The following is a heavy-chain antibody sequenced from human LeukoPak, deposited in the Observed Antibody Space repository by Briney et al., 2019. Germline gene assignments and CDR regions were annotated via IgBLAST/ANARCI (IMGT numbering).Heavy chain of an antibody. CDR3: TRGSGYSSGWNAFEI. CDR1: GGSISSYY. Sequence: SETLSLTCTVSGGSISSYYWSWIRQPPGKGLEWLGYIYYTGSTNYNPSLKSRVTISVDTSKNQFSLKLSSVTAAGTAVYYCTRGSGYSSGWNAFEIWGQGTMVTVSS. CDR2: IYYTGST. J-gene: IGHJ3*02. D-gene: IGHD6-19*01. V-gene: IGHV4-59*01.